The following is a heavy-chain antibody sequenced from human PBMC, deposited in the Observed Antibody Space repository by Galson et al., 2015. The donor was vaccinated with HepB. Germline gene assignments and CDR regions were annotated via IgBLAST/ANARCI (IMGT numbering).Heavy chain of an antibody. CDR3: ARGGGYSGYDPPRGWDV. Sequence: SVKVSCKASGGTFSSYAISWVRQAPGQGLEWMGGIIPIFGTANYAQKFQGRVTITADESTSTAYMELSSLRSEDTAVYYCARGGGYSGYDPPRGWDVWGQGTTVTVSS. V-gene: IGHV1-69*13. CDR2: IIPIFGTA. J-gene: IGHJ6*02. CDR1: GGTFSSYA. D-gene: IGHD5-12*01.